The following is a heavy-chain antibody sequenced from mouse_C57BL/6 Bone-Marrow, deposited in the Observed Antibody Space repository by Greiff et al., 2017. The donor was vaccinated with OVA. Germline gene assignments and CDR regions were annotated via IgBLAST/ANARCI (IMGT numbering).Heavy chain of an antibody. CDR3: ARRGIYYDYDKGVAY. CDR1: GIDFSRYW. J-gene: IGHJ3*01. CDR2: INPDSSTI. Sequence: EVKLMESGGGLVQPGGSLKLSCAASGIDFSRYWMSWVRRATGKGLEWIGEINPDSSTINYAPSLKDKFIISIDNAKHTLYLQMSKVSAEDTALYYCARRGIYYDYDKGVAYWGQGTLVTVSA. D-gene: IGHD2-4*01. V-gene: IGHV4-1*01.